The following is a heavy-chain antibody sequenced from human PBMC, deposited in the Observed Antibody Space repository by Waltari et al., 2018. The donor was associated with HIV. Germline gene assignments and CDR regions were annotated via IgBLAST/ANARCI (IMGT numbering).Heavy chain of an antibody. Sequence: QVQLVQSGAEVKKPGSSVKVSCKASGGPFSTYAISWVRQAPGQGLEWMGGIIPIFGTANSAQKFQDRVTITADESTSTAYMKLSSLRSEDTAVYYCAREGVEMATPGYFDYWGQGTLVTVSS. CDR3: AREGVEMATPGYFDY. J-gene: IGHJ4*02. CDR1: GGPFSTYA. D-gene: IGHD5-12*01. CDR2: IIPIFGTA. V-gene: IGHV1-69*01.